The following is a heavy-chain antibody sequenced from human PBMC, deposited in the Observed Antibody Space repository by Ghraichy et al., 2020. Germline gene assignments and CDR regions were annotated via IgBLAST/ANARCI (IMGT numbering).Heavy chain of an antibody. CDR3: ARVVDKYNGGDH. CDR1: GFTLSSYW. D-gene: IGHD1-1*01. Sequence: GGSLRLSCAASGFTLSSYWMTWVRQAPGKGLEWVANINPDGSERTYVDSVKGRFTISRDDTKNTLFLQMTSLRVADTAIYYCARVVDKYNGGDHWGQGTLVAVSS. V-gene: IGHV3-7*01. J-gene: IGHJ4*02. CDR2: INPDGSER.